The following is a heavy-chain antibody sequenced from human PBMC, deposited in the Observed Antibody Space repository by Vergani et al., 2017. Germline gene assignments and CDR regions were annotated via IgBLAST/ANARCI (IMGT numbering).Heavy chain of an antibody. CDR1: GFTFSSYW. D-gene: IGHD3-10*01. CDR2: IKQDGSEK. Sequence: EVQLVESGGGLVQPGGSLRLSCAASGFTFSSYWMSWVRQAPGKGLEWVANIKQDGSEKYYVDSVKGRFTISRDNAKNSLYLQMNSLRADDTAVYYCARVSVAGMVRGVMMYYYYGMDVWGQGTTVTVSS. CDR3: ARVSVAGMVRGVMMYYYYGMDV. V-gene: IGHV3-7*03. J-gene: IGHJ6*02.